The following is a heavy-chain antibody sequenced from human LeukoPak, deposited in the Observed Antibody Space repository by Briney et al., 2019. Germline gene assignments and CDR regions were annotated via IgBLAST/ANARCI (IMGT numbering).Heavy chain of an antibody. CDR1: GGPLNNSY. Sequence: PSETLSLTCTVSGGPLNNSYWSWIRQPPGKGLEGIGYFYSCGNTNHNPSLKSRVTLSVSTSKSQFSLKLTSVAAPDPAVIYCARGGWSLGFWGQGALVTVSS. V-gene: IGHV4-59*13. J-gene: IGHJ4*02. CDR2: FYSCGNT. D-gene: IGHD2-15*01. CDR3: ARGGWSLGF.